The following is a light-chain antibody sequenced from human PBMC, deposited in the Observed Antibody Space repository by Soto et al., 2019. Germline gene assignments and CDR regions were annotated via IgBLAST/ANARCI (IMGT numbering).Light chain of an antibody. J-gene: IGLJ1*01. CDR1: SSDVGGFNF. V-gene: IGLV2-14*01. CDR3: SSYTTSSTIV. CDR2: DVS. Sequence: QSVLTQPASVSGSPGQSITISCTGTSSDVGGFNFVSWYQQPPGKAPKLMIYDVSHRPSGVSNRFSGSKSGNTASLTISGLQAEDEGDYYCSSYTTSSTIVFGTGTEVTVL.